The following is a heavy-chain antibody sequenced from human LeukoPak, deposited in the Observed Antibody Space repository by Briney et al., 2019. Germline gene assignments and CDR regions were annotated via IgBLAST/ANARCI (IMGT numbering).Heavy chain of an antibody. Sequence: GASVKVSCKASGGTFSSYAISWVRQAPGQGLEWMGGIIPIFGTANYAQKFQGRVTITADESTSTAYMELSSLRSEDTAVYYCARAFHCSSTSCDRNYYYGMDVWGQGTTVTVSS. CDR3: ARAFHCSSTSCDRNYYYGMDV. CDR1: GGTFSSYA. CDR2: IIPIFGTA. D-gene: IGHD2-2*01. V-gene: IGHV1-69*13. J-gene: IGHJ6*02.